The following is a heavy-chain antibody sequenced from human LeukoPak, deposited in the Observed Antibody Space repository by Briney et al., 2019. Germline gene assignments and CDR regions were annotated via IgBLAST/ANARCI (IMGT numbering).Heavy chain of an antibody. Sequence: ATVKVSCKASGYTFTSYYMHWVRQAPGQGLEWMGIINPSGGSTSDAQKFQGRVTMTRDTSTSTVYMELSSLRSEDTAVYYCARGQKPPQLLAPPVYWGQGTLVTVSS. CDR2: INPSGGST. J-gene: IGHJ4*02. V-gene: IGHV1-46*01. D-gene: IGHD2-2*01. CDR1: GYTFTSYY. CDR3: ARGQKPPQLLAPPVY.